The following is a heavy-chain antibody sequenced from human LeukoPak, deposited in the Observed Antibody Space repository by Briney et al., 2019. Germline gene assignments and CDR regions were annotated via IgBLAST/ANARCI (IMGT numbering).Heavy chain of an antibody. J-gene: IGHJ4*02. CDR1: GFTFDDYA. Sequence: GESLKISCAASGFTFDDYAMHWVRQAPGKGLEWVSLISWDGGSTYYADSVKGRFTISRDNSKNSLYLQMNSLRAEDTALYYCAKDGGLYSGSYYIDYWGQGTLVTVSS. CDR2: ISWDGGST. CDR3: AKDGGLYSGSYYIDY. D-gene: IGHD1-26*01. V-gene: IGHV3-43D*04.